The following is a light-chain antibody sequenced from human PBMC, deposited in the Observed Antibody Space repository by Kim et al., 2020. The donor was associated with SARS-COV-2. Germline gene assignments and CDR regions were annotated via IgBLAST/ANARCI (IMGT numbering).Light chain of an antibody. J-gene: IGKJ2*01. CDR2: DAS. CDR3: QQYENFPYT. V-gene: IGKV1-33*01. Sequence: DIQMTQSPSSLSASVGDRVTITCQASQDISNYMNWYQQKPGKAPKLLIYDASNLETGVPSRFSGSGSETDFTLTISSLQPEDVATYYCQQYENFPYTFGQGTKLEIK. CDR1: QDISNY.